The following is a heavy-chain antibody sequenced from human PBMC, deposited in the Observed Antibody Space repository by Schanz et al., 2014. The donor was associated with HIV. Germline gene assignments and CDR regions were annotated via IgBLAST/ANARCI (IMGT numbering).Heavy chain of an antibody. V-gene: IGHV1-18*01. J-gene: IGHJ4*02. CDR1: GYNFAAYG. CDR3: ATEDRNRCTGGSCYGYFDF. D-gene: IGHD2-15*01. CDR2: VAPYTSNT. Sequence: QVQLVQSGAEVRKPGASVKVSCKTSGYNFAAYGISWVRQAAGQGFEWVGWVAPYTSNTTDAEKFRGRVSVTTDTVTSTAYLELRVLTSDDTAVYYCATEDRNRCTGGSCYGYFDFWGQGTLVTVSS.